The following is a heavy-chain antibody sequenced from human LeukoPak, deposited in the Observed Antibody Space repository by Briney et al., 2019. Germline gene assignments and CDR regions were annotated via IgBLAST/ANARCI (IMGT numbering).Heavy chain of an antibody. Sequence: GGSLRLSCAASGFTFSSYSMNWVRQAPGKGMEWVSSISSSSSYIYYADSVKGRFAISRDNAKNSLYLQMNSLRAEDTAVYYCARVRIAGHYDILVRIDAFDIWGQGTMVTVSS. V-gene: IGHV3-21*01. CDR3: ARVRIAGHYDILVRIDAFDI. J-gene: IGHJ3*02. CDR1: GFTFSSYS. CDR2: ISSSSSYI. D-gene: IGHD3-9*01.